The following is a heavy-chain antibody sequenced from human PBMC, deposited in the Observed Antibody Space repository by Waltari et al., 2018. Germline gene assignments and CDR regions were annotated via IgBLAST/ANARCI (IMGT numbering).Heavy chain of an antibody. J-gene: IGHJ4*02. Sequence: QVQLVQAGAGVTKPGASVNVPCKVSGYTLTDFSIPWVRQATGKGLEWMGGFDPEDGETIYAQKFQGRVTMTEDTSTDTAYMELSSLRSEDTAVYYCATSRYSSSSGPHFDYWGQGTLVTVSS. CDR1: GYTLTDFS. CDR2: FDPEDGET. CDR3: ATSRYSSSSGPHFDY. V-gene: IGHV1-24*01. D-gene: IGHD6-6*01.